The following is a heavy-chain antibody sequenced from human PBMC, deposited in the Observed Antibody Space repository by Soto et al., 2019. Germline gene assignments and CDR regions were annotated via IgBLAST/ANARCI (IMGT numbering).Heavy chain of an antibody. V-gene: IGHV3-23*01. Sequence: GGSLRLSCAASGFTFSSYAMSWVRQAPGKGLEWVSDISGSGGSTYYADSVKGRFTISRDNSKNTLYLQMNSLRAEDTAVYYCAKDLAPYYYDSSGYYFDFWGQGTLVTVSS. J-gene: IGHJ4*02. D-gene: IGHD3-22*01. CDR1: GFTFSSYA. CDR2: ISGSGGST. CDR3: AKDLAPYYYDSSGYYFDF.